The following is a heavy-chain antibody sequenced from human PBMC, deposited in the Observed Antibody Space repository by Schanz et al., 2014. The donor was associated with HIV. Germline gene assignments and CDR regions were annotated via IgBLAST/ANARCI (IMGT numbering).Heavy chain of an antibody. J-gene: IGHJ5*02. CDR2: IYYSGST. D-gene: IGHD4-17*01. CDR3: ARADFGHDLGFDP. Sequence: QVQLQESGPGLVKPSETLSLTCTVSGGSISSYYWSWIRQPPGKGLEWIGYIYYSGSTNYNPSLKSRVTISVDTSKTQFSLKLSSVTAADTAVYYCARADFGHDLGFDPWGEGVLVTVTS. CDR1: GGSISSYY. V-gene: IGHV4-59*12.